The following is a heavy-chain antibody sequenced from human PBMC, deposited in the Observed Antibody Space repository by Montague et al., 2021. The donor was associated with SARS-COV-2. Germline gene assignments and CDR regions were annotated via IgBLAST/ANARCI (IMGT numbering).Heavy chain of an antibody. J-gene: IGHJ6*03. Sequence: SETLSLTCAVHGGSFSGYYWNWIRQPPGKGLEWIREINHGGSTNYNPSLKSRLTISTDTSKNQFSLKLTSVAAADTAVYYCARLRDGVVPSPILGVGPYFSYYYMDVWGKGTTVTVSS. D-gene: IGHD3-10*01. CDR1: GGSFSGYY. V-gene: IGHV4-34*01. CDR3: ARLRDGVVPSPILGVGPYFSYYYMDV. CDR2: INHGGST.